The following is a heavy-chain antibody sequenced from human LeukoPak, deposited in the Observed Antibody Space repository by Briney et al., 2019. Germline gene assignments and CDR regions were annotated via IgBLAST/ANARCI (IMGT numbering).Heavy chain of an antibody. J-gene: IGHJ2*01. V-gene: IGHV4-39*07. Sequence: SETLSLTCTVSGGSISSSSYFWGWIRQPPGKGLEWIGSIYYSGSTSYNTSLKSRVTISVDMSKNQFSLRLSSVTAADTAVYYCARLTMFRGVIYGTDWHSDLWGRGTLVTVSS. D-gene: IGHD3-10*01. CDR3: ARLTMFRGVIYGTDWHSDL. CDR2: IYYSGST. CDR1: GGSISSSSYF.